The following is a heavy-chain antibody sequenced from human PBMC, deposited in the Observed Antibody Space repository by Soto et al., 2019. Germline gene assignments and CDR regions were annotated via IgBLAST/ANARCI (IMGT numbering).Heavy chain of an antibody. D-gene: IGHD1-26*01. CDR1: GGTFKNYG. CDR3: AGEVGGTGFHL. Sequence: QVQLVQSGGEVKKPGSSVRVSCRTSGGTFKNYGFSWVRQAPGQGLEWMGGIIPMYGIANYGQIFQGRLTITADESTITAYMDLSSLKSEDTAVYYCAGEVGGTGFHLWGQGTQVTVSS. J-gene: IGHJ5*02. V-gene: IGHV1-69*12. CDR2: IIPMYGIA.